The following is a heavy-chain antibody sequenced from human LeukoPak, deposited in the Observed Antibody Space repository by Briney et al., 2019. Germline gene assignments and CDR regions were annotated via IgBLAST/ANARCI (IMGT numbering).Heavy chain of an antibody. CDR2: INPNSGGT. CDR1: GYTFTGYY. J-gene: IGHJ4*02. Sequence: ASVKVSCKASGYTFTGYYMHWVRQAPGQRLEWMGWINPNSGGTNYAQKFQGRVTMTRDTSISTAYMELSRLRSDDTAVYYCARVSITMVQGVPLDYWGQGALVTVSS. D-gene: IGHD3-10*01. V-gene: IGHV1-2*02. CDR3: ARVSITMVQGVPLDY.